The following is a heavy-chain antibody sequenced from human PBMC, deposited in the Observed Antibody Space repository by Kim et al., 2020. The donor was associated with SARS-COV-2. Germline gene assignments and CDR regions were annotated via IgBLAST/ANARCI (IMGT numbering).Heavy chain of an antibody. V-gene: IGHV3-48*02. Sequence: GGSLRLSCAASGFTFSSYSMNWVRQAPGKGLEWVSYISSSSSTIYYADSVKGRFTISRDNAKNSLYLQMNSLRDEDTAVYYCARAPGSARPAYNWFDPWGQGTLVTVSS. CDR2: ISSSSSTI. D-gene: IGHD2-15*01. J-gene: IGHJ5*02. CDR1: GFTFSSYS. CDR3: ARAPGSARPAYNWFDP.